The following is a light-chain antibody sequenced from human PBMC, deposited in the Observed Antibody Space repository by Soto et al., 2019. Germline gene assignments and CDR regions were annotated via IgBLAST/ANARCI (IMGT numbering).Light chain of an antibody. CDR1: QSISSY. V-gene: IGKV1-39*01. J-gene: IGKJ4*01. CDR3: QQSYSSPLT. CDR2: AAS. Sequence: DIQMTQSPSSLSASVGDRVTITCRASQSISSYLNWYQQKPGKACKLLIYAASSLQSGVPSRFSGSGSGTDFTLTISSLQPEDFATYYCQQSYSSPLTFGGGTKVEIK.